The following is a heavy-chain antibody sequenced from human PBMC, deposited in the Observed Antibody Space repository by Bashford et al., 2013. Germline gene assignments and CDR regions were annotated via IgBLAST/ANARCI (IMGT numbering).Heavy chain of an antibody. V-gene: IGHV4-31*03. CDR2: IYYSGST. J-gene: IGHJ5*01. D-gene: IGHD6-13*01. CDR3: ARDPTAGWFDP. Sequence: SETLSLTCTVSGGSISSGGYYWSWIRQHPGKGLEWIGYIYYSGSTYYNPSLKSRVTISVDTSKNQFSLKLSSVTAADTAVYYCARDPTAGWFDPWGRGTRRSPSPQ. CDR1: GGSISSGGYY.